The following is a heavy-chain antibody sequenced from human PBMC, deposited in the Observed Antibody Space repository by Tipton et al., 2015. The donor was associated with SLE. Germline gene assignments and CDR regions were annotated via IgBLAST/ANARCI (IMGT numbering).Heavy chain of an antibody. J-gene: IGHJ4*02. V-gene: IGHV3-7*01. CDR3: AVEKDGYNNYFDY. D-gene: IGHD5-24*01. CDR2: IKQDGSEK. Sequence: GSLRLSCAASGFTFSSYWMSWVRQAPGKGLEWVANIKQDGSEKYYVDSVKGRFTISRDNAKSSLYLQMNSLRAEDTAVYYCAVEKDGYNNYFDYWGQGTLVTVSS. CDR1: GFTFSSYW.